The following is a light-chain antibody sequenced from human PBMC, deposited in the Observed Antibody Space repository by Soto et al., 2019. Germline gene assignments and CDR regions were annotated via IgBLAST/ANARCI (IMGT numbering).Light chain of an antibody. CDR1: QGISNY. CDR3: QQYDKYST. Sequence: DIQMTQSPSSLSASVGDRVTITCRASQGISNYLAWYQQKPGKVPKLLIYAASTLQSGVPSRFSGSGSGTDFTLTISSLQPEDVATYFCQQYDKYSTFGHGTKVDIK. CDR2: AAS. J-gene: IGKJ1*01. V-gene: IGKV1-27*01.